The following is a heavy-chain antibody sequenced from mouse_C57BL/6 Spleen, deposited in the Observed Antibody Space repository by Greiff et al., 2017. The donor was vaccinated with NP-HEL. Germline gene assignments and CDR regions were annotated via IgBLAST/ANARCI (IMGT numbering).Heavy chain of an antibody. J-gene: IGHJ2*01. CDR3: ARRGTTVVAVPFDY. V-gene: IGHV1-81*01. CDR1: GYTFTSYG. CDR2: IYPRSGNT. Sequence: QVQLQQSGAELARPGASVKLSCKASGYTFTSYGISWVKQRTGQGLEWIGEIYPRSGNTYYNEKFKGKATFTADTSSNTAYMQLSSLTTEDSAIYYCARRGTTVVAVPFDYWGQGTTLTVSS. D-gene: IGHD1-1*01.